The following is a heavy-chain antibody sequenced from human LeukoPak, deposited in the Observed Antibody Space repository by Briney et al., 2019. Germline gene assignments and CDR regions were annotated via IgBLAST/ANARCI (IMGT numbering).Heavy chain of an antibody. Sequence: SETLSLTCTVSGGSIRSSSYYWGWIRQPPGKGLQWNGNIYYTGSTFYNPSLKSRVTISVDTSKNQFSLKLSSVTAADTAVYYCARVVVAGSRYFDYWGQGTLVTVSS. J-gene: IGHJ4*02. CDR3: ARVVVAGSRYFDY. V-gene: IGHV4-39*07. D-gene: IGHD6-19*01. CDR2: IYYTGST. CDR1: GGSIRSSSYY.